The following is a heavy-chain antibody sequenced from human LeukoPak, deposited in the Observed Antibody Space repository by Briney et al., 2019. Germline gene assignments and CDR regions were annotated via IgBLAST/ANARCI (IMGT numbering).Heavy chain of an antibody. CDR1: GFTFDDYA. Sequence: GGSLRLSCAASGFTFDDYAMHWVRQAPGEGLEWVSSISWNSGSIGYADSVKGRFTISRDNAKNSLYLQMNSLRAEDTALYYCAKDKEGLDYWGQGTLVTVSS. CDR2: ISWNSGSI. J-gene: IGHJ4*02. V-gene: IGHV3-9*01. CDR3: AKDKEGLDY.